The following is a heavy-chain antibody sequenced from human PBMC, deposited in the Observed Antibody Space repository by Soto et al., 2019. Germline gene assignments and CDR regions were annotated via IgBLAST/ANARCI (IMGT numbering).Heavy chain of an antibody. CDR1: GFTVSTNY. Sequence: GGSMRLSCAASGFTVSTNYMSWVRQAPGKGLEWVSLICDAGTTYYADSVKGRFTTSRDNSKNTLYLQMNSLRAEDTAVYYCARVYCSRGSCYHLDYWGQATLVTVSS. CDR2: ICDAGTT. V-gene: IGHV3-53*01. J-gene: IGHJ4*02. D-gene: IGHD2-15*01. CDR3: ARVYCSRGSCYHLDY.